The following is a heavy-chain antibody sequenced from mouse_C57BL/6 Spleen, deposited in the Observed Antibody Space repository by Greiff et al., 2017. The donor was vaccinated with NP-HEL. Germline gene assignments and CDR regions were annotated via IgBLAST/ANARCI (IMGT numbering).Heavy chain of an antibody. CDR3: ASSLYYGSSYWYFDV. CDR1: GYTFTSYW. CDR2: IDPSDSYT. V-gene: IGHV1-59*01. Sequence: QVHVKQPGAELVRPGTSVKLSCKASGYTFTSYWMHWVKQRPGQGLEWIGVIDPSDSYTNYNQKFKGKATLTVDTSSSTAYMQLSSLTSEDSAVYYCASSLYYGSSYWYFDVWGTGTTVTVSS. J-gene: IGHJ1*03. D-gene: IGHD1-1*01.